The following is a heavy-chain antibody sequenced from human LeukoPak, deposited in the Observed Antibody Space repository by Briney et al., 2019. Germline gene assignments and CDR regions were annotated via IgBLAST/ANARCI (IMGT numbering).Heavy chain of an antibody. V-gene: IGHV3-21*01. J-gene: IGHJ4*02. Sequence: PGGSLRLSCAASGFTFSSYSMNWVRQAPGKGLEWVSSISSSSSYIYYADSVKGRFTISRDNAKNSLYLQMNSLRAEDTAVYYCARDFPGVTTYDYWGQGTLVTVSS. CDR3: ARDFPGVTTYDY. CDR1: GFTFSSYS. D-gene: IGHD4-11*01. CDR2: ISSSSSYI.